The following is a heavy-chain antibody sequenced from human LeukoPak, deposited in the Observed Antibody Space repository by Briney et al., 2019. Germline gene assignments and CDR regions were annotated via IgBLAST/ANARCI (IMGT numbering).Heavy chain of an antibody. J-gene: IGHJ6*03. D-gene: IGHD2-2*02. Sequence: SETLSLTCAVYGGSFSSYYWGWIRQPPGKGLEWIGSIYYSGSTYYNPSLKSRVTISVDTSKNQFSLKLSSVTAADTAVYYCARAVFGYCSSSSCYNYYYYYMDVWGKGTTVTVSS. CDR3: ARAVFGYCSSSSCYNYYYYYMDV. V-gene: IGHV4-39*01. CDR1: GGSFSSYY. CDR2: IYYSGST.